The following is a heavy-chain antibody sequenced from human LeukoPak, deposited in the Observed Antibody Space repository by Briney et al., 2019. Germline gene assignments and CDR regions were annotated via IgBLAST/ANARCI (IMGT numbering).Heavy chain of an antibody. CDR1: GYSISSGYY. CDR2: IYHSGST. D-gene: IGHD5-18*01. J-gene: IGHJ3*02. V-gene: IGHV4-38-2*01. Sequence: PSETLSLTCAVSGYSISSGYYWGWIRQPPGKGLEWIGSIYHSGSTYYNPSLKSRVTISVDTSKNQFSLKLSSVTSAVTAVYYCARKQVTPDDAFDIWGQGTMVTVSS. CDR3: ARKQVTPDDAFDI.